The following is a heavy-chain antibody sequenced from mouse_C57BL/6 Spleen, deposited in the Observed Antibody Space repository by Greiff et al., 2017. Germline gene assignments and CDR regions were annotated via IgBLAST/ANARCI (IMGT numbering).Heavy chain of an antibody. J-gene: IGHJ4*01. Sequence: EVKLVESGGGLVKPGGSLKLSCAASGFTFSSYAMSWVRQTPEKRLEWVATISDGGSYTYYPDNVKGRFTISRDNAKNNLYLQMSHLKSEDTAMYYCARAYYGSSGRYYAMDYWGQGTSVTVSS. CDR2: ISDGGSYT. D-gene: IGHD1-1*01. V-gene: IGHV5-4*03. CDR3: ARAYYGSSGRYYAMDY. CDR1: GFTFSSYA.